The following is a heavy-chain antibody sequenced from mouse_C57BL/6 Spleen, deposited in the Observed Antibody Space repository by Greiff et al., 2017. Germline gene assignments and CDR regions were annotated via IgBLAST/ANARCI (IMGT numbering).Heavy chain of an antibody. CDR1: GYTFTDYY. V-gene: IGHV1-26*01. CDR2: INPNNGGT. Sequence: VQLQQSGPELVKPGASVKISCKASGYTFTDYYMNWVKQSHGKSLEWIGDINPNNGGTSYNQKFKGKATLKVDKSSSTAYMELRSLTSEDSAVYYCARIVRRYFDVWGTGTTVTVSS. CDR3: ARIVRRYFDV. J-gene: IGHJ1*03. D-gene: IGHD2-14*01.